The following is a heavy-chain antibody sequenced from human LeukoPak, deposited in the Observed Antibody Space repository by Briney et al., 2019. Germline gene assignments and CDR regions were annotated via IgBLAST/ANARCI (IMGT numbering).Heavy chain of an antibody. D-gene: IGHD3-3*01. J-gene: IGHJ4*02. CDR1: GFTFSSYA. CDR3: AKGTYYDFWSGYESHLDY. CDR2: ISGSGGST. Sequence: GGSLRLSCAASGFTFSSYAMSWVRQAPGKGLEWVSAISGSGGSTYYADSVKGRFTISRDNSKNTLYLQMNSLRAEDTAVYYCAKGTYYDFWSGYESHLDYWGQGTLVTVSP. V-gene: IGHV3-23*01.